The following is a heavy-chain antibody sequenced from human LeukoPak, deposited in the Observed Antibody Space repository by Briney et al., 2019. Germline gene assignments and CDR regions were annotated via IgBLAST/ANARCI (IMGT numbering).Heavy chain of an antibody. CDR2: INPNSGGT. CDR3: ARQNTTYYYDSSGYYDSFRFDY. J-gene: IGHJ4*02. D-gene: IGHD3-22*01. CDR1: GYTFTGYY. Sequence: ASVKVSCKASGYTFTGYYMHWVRQAPGQGLEWMGWINPNSGGTNYAQKFQGRVTITADKSTSTAYMELSSLRSEDTAVYYCARQNTTYYYDSSGYYDSFRFDYWGQGTLVTVSS. V-gene: IGHV1-2*02.